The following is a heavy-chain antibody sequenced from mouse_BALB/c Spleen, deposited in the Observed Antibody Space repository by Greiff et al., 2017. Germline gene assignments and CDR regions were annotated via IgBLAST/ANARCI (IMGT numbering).Heavy chain of an antibody. CDR3: KAGGGNYFPFDY. V-gene: IGHV14-4*02. Sequence: VQLQQSGAELVRSGASVKLSCTASGFNIKDYYMHWVKQRPEQGLEWIGWIDPENGDTEYAPKFQGKATMTADTSSNTAYLQLSSLTSEDTAVYYCKAGGGNYFPFDYWGQGTTLTVSS. CDR2: IDPENGDT. J-gene: IGHJ2*01. CDR1: GFNIKDYY. D-gene: IGHD2-1*01.